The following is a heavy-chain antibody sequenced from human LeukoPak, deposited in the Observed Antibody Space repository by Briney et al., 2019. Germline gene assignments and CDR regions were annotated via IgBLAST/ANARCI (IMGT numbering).Heavy chain of an antibody. Sequence: GGSLRLSCAASGFTFSDYFMSWIRLAPGKGLEWLSYISVSGTTLYYADSLKGRFTISRDNAKNSLYLQMNSLRAEDTAVYYCARAQYYYDSSGYYVAPYYSDYWGQGTLVTVSS. V-gene: IGHV3-11*01. CDR3: ARAQYYYDSSGYYVAPYYSDY. CDR1: GFTFSDYF. D-gene: IGHD3-22*01. J-gene: IGHJ4*02. CDR2: ISVSGTTL.